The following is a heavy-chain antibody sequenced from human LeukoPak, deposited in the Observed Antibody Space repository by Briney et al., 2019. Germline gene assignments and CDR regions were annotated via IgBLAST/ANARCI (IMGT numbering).Heavy chain of an antibody. CDR3: ARQTGSGLFILP. Sequence: PSETLSLTCTVSGGSISSYYWSWIRQPPGKGVEWIGYIYYSGSTSSNPSLKSQVSISIDTSKNQFSLRLTSVTAADTAVYYCARQTGSGLFILPGGQGTLVTVSS. D-gene: IGHD3/OR15-3a*01. CDR2: IYYSGST. CDR1: GGSISSYY. J-gene: IGHJ4*02. V-gene: IGHV4-59*08.